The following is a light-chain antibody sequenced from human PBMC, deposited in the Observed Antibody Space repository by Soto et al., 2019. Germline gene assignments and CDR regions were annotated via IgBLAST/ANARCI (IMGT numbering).Light chain of an antibody. J-gene: IGKJ1*01. CDR3: QQYSIWRT. CDR2: GAS. Sequence: TESQGTRSLAPGERVTVSCGASESVSTNLSWYQQKAGQAPRLLIYGASTRATGIPARFSGSGSGTEFTLTISSLQSEDFAVYYCQQYSIWRTFGQGTKVDI. CDR1: ESVSTN. V-gene: IGKV3-15*01.